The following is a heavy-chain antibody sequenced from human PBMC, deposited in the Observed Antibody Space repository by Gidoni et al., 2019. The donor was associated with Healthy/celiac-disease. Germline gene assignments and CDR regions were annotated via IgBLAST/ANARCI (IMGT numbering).Heavy chain of an antibody. Sequence: QVQLQESGPGLAKPSETLSLTCTVSGGSISSYYWGWIRQSPGKGLEWVAFVHTSGATNYSPSLRGRVTISGETSKNQFSLKVTSVTPADTAVYYCARMRNDYGGFFFDPWGQGTLVTVTS. CDR3: ARMRNDYGGFFFDP. CDR1: GGSISSYY. J-gene: IGHJ5*02. CDR2: VHTSGAT. D-gene: IGHD4-17*01. V-gene: IGHV4-4*08.